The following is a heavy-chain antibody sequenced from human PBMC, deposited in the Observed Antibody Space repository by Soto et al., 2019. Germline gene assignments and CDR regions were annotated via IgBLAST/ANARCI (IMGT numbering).Heavy chain of an antibody. J-gene: IGHJ4*02. CDR1: GGSISSFH. CDR2: IHNTESA. Sequence: SETLSLTCTVSGGSISSFHWSWIRQSPGKGLEWIAYIHNTESASYNPSLKSRVIISMDTSKNQFFLNLKSVTAADTAMYYCARRPGVVAFDWWGRGTLVTVSS. D-gene: IGHD3-10*01. CDR3: ARRPGVVAFDW. V-gene: IGHV4-59*08.